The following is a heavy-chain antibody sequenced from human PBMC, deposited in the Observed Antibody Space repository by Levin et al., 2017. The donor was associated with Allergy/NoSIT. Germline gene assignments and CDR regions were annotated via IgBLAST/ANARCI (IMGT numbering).Heavy chain of an antibody. J-gene: IGHJ4*02. Sequence: PGGSLRLSCAASGFTFSSYGMHWVRQAPGKGLEWVAVIWYDGSNKYYADSVKGRFTISRDNSKNTLYLQMNSLRAEDTAVYYCARDSVAGTNYREYYFDYWGQGTLVTVSS. CDR1: GFTFSSYG. D-gene: IGHD6-19*01. CDR2: IWYDGSNK. CDR3: ARDSVAGTNYREYYFDY. V-gene: IGHV3-33*01.